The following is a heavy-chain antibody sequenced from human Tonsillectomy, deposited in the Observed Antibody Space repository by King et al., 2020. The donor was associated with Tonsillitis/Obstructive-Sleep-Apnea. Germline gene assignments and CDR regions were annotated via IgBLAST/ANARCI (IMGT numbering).Heavy chain of an antibody. Sequence: VQLQQWGAGLLKPSETLSLTCAVYGGSFSGYYWSWIRQPPGKGLEWIGEINHSGSTNYNPSLKSRVTISVDTSKNQFSLKLSSVTAAGTAVYYCARGLDIVVVPAAIDGAPFDYWGQGTLVTVSS. CDR2: INHSGST. V-gene: IGHV4-34*01. D-gene: IGHD2-2*02. CDR1: GGSFSGYY. CDR3: ARGLDIVVVPAAIDGAPFDY. J-gene: IGHJ4*02.